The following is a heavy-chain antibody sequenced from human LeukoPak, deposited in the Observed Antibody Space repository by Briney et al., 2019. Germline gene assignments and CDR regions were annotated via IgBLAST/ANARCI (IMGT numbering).Heavy chain of an antibody. CDR1: GGSISSYY. Sequence: PSETLSLTCTVSGGSISSYYWSWIRQPPGKGLEWIGYIYDSASTNYNPSLKSRVTISVDTSKNQFSLKLSSVTAADTAVYYRARGLVRGVTTFDYWGQGTLVTVSS. J-gene: IGHJ4*02. CDR2: IYDSAST. D-gene: IGHD3-10*01. CDR3: ARGLVRGVTTFDY. V-gene: IGHV4-59*01.